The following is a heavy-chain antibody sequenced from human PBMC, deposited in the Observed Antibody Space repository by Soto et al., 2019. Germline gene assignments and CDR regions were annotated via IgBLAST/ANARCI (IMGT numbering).Heavy chain of an antibody. CDR3: RRDGSSLVIAVSGTRWSFGTYYYYGMDV. J-gene: IGHJ6*02. Sequence: ASVKVSCKASGYTFTTYYMHWVRQAPGQGLEWKGRIIPIVGTTNYAQKFQGRVTMTTDESTSTAYMELSSLRTDDTAVKYCRRDGSSLVIAVSGTRWSFGTYYYYGMDVWGQGTTVTVSS. CDR1: GYTFTTYY. V-gene: IGHV1-46*01. D-gene: IGHD6-13*01. CDR2: IIPIVGTT.